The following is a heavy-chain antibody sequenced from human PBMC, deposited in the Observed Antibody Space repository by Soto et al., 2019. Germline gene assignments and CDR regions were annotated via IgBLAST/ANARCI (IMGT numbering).Heavy chain of an antibody. CDR1: GFTFSKYG. Sequence: QVQLVESGGGVVQPGRSLRLSCAASGFTFSKYGIHWVRQAPGKGLEWVAVIWHDGSEKYYADSVKGRFTISRDNSKNTVYLQMNSLRAEDTAVYYCAKDGDRTYCSGGSCSFFDYWGQGALVTVSS. CDR3: AKDGDRTYCSGGSCSFFDY. J-gene: IGHJ4*02. V-gene: IGHV3-33*06. D-gene: IGHD2-15*01. CDR2: IWHDGSEK.